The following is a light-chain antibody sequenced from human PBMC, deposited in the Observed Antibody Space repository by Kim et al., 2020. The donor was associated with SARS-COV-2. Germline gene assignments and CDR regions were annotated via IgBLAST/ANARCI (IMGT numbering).Light chain of an antibody. CDR2: GAS. J-gene: IGKJ1*01. CDR1: QSVSSN. V-gene: IGKV3-15*01. Sequence: SVSPGERAPLSCRASQSVSSNLAWYQQKPGQAPRLLIYGASTRATGIPARFSGSGSGTEFTLTISSLQSEDFAVYYCQQYGNMWTFGQGTKVDIK. CDR3: QQYGNMWT.